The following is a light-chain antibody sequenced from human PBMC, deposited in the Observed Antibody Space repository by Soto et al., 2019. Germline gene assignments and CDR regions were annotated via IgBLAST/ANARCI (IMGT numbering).Light chain of an antibody. J-gene: IGKJ2*01. CDR3: QQYDNWPPRWT. Sequence: EIVMTQSPATLSVSPGERATLSCRASQSVSDYLAWYQQTPGQPPRLLIYGASTRATGIPARFSGSGSGTEFTLSIGSLQSEDFAIYYCQQYDNWPPRWTFGQGTKVDIK. V-gene: IGKV3-15*01. CDR1: QSVSDY. CDR2: GAS.